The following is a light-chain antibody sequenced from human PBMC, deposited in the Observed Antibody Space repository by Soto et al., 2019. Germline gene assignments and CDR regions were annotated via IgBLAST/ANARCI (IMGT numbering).Light chain of an antibody. J-gene: IGKJ2*01. CDR3: QQYSSNLYT. CDR2: DAS. V-gene: IGKV1-5*01. CDR1: QSTSTP. Sequence: EIQMTQSPSTLSASVGDRVTIARRASQSTSTPLAWYQQKPGKAPEILIYDASTLESGAPSRFSGSGSGTKFTLTISSLQPDEFATYYCQQYSSNLYTFGQGTKLEIK.